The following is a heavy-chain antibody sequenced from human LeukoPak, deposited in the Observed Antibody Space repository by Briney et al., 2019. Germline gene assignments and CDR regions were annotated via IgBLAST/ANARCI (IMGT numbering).Heavy chain of an antibody. CDR2: IHSNGYT. CDR3: TKREGPMSGSYDYFDP. Sequence: SETLSLTCTVSGGSISGYYWSWIRQPPGQGLEWIENIHSNGYTNYNPSLKSRVTISVDTSKNQFSPKVTSVTAADTAMYYCTKREGPMSGSYDYFDPWGQGTLVTVS. CDR1: GGSISGYY. V-gene: IGHV4-4*09. D-gene: IGHD1-26*01. J-gene: IGHJ5*02.